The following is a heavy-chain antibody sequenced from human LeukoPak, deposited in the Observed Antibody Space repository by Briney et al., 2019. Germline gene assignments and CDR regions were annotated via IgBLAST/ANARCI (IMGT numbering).Heavy chain of an antibody. Sequence: PGGSLRLSCAASGFTFSSYGMHWVRQAPGKGLEWVAVISYDGSNKYYADSVKGRFTISRDKSKNTLYLQMNSLRAEDTAVYYCARQGNIDYWGQGTLVTVSS. CDR1: GFTFSSYG. V-gene: IGHV3-30*03. J-gene: IGHJ4*02. CDR3: ARQGNIDY. CDR2: ISYDGSNK. D-gene: IGHD2/OR15-2a*01.